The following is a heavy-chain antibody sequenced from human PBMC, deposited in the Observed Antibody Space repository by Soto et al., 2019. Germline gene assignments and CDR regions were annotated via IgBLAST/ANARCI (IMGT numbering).Heavy chain of an antibody. CDR1: GYTFTNYY. J-gene: IGHJ6*02. V-gene: IGHV1-46*01. Sequence: QVQLVQSGAEVKKPGASVKVSCKASGYTFTNYYMHWVRQAPGQGLEWRGVINPSGGSTSYAQKFQGRVMMTRDTSTSTVFMEMSSLTYEDTALYYCARAVGSRAYYTMAVWGQGTTVTVSS. CDR3: ARAVGSRAYYTMAV. D-gene: IGHD6-13*01. CDR2: INPSGGST.